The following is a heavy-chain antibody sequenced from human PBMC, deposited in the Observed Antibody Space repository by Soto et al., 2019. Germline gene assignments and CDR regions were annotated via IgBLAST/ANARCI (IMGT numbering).Heavy chain of an antibody. Sequence: GGSLSPPGPALGSTLVNNGMSGVRQAPGKGLEWVLGINWKGGSTGYADSVKGRFTNSRDNAKNSLYLQMNSLRAEDTALYHCARVRIPYYYYYMDVWGKGTTVTVSS. CDR1: GSTLVNNG. J-gene: IGHJ6*03. CDR3: ARVRIPYYYYYMDV. V-gene: IGHV3-20*01. D-gene: IGHD2-15*01. CDR2: INWKGGST.